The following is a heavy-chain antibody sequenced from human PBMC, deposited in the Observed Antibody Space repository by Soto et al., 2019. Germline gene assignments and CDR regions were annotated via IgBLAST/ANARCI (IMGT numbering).Heavy chain of an antibody. CDR3: AILYVDTAMAPDY. CDR1: GFTFSSYA. V-gene: IGHV3-48*02. CDR2: ISGSGSSI. Sequence: GGSLRLSCSASGFTFSSYAMSWVRQAPGKGLEWVSDISGSGSSISYADSVRGRFTISRDNGKNSLFLQMNSLRDEDTAVYYCAILYVDTAMAPDYWGQGTLVTVSS. J-gene: IGHJ4*02. D-gene: IGHD5-18*01.